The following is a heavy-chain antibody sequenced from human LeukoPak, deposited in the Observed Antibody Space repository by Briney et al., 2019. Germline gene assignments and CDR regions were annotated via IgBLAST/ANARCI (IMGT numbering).Heavy chain of an antibody. CDR3: ARVDPHRLPPDIVVVPAAIPWFDP. CDR1: GYSFTSYG. J-gene: IGHJ5*02. Sequence: GASVKVSCKASGYSFTSYGISWVRQAPGQGLEWMGWINPNSGGTNYAQKFQGRVTMTRDTSISTAYMELSRLRSDDTAVYYCARVDPHRLPPDIVVVPAAIPWFDPWGQGTLVTVSS. CDR2: INPNSGGT. D-gene: IGHD2-2*02. V-gene: IGHV1-2*02.